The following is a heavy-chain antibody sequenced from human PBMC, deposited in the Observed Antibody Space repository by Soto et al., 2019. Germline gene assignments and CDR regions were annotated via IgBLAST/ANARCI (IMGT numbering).Heavy chain of an antibody. V-gene: IGHV1-18*01. CDR2: ISPYNGNT. CDR1: GYTFTSYG. Sequence: QVQLVQSGAEVKKPGASVKVSCKASGYTFTSYGISWVRQAPGQGLEWMGWISPYNGNTNYAQKLQGRVTMTTDTSTRAAYRELRSLRSDDRTVYYCARDEAAHTFDPWGQGILVTVSS. J-gene: IGHJ5*02. CDR3: ARDEAAHTFDP. D-gene: IGHD6-13*01.